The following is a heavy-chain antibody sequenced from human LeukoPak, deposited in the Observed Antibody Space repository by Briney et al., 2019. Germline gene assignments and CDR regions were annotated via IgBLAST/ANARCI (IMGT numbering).Heavy chain of an antibody. V-gene: IGHV3-53*01. J-gene: IGHJ4*02. CDR3: ARLAARPY. Sequence: LYADGGTSYADSVKGRFTISRDNSKNTVYLQMSSLSAEDTAVYYCARLAARPYWGQGTLVTVSS. CDR2: LYADGGT. D-gene: IGHD6-6*01.